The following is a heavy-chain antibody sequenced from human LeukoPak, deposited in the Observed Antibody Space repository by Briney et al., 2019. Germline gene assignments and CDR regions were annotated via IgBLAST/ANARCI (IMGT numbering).Heavy chain of an antibody. J-gene: IGHJ1*01. Sequence: GASVKVSCKASGYTFTSYYMHWVRQAPGQGLEWMGIINPSGGSTRSAQKFQGRVTMTRDISTSTAYTELTDLRSDDPTVYFCAKGYCRCSDCYTAEYPPYWGRGTRVTVSS. V-gene: IGHV1-46*01. CDR2: INPSGGST. D-gene: IGHD2-21*02. CDR1: GYTFTSYY. CDR3: AKGYCRCSDCYTAEYPPY.